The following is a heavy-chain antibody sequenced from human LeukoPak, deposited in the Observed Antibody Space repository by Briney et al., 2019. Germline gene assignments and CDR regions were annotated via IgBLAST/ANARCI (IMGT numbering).Heavy chain of an antibody. CDR1: GYTFSSYV. D-gene: IGHD6-13*01. V-gene: IGHV1-18*01. CDR3: ARIGVYGSSWYEENY. CDR2: ISAYNGNT. Sequence: ASVKVSCKASGYTFSSYVLSWVRQAPGQGLEWMGWISAYNGNTNYAQKLQGRVTMTTDTSTSTAYMELRSLRSDDTAVYYCARIGVYGSSWYEENYWGQGTLVTVSS. J-gene: IGHJ4*02.